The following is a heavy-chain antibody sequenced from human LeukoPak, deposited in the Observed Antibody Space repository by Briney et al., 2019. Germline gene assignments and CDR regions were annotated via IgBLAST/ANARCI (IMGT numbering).Heavy chain of an antibody. D-gene: IGHD4-23*01. Sequence: PGGSLRLSCAASGFTFRTYWMSWVRQAPGKGLEWVANINQDGSEKNYVDSVKGRFTISRDNVKNSLYLQMNSLRADDTAVYYCAREGMALVNFDYWGQGTLVTISS. CDR2: INQDGSEK. CDR1: GFTFRTYW. J-gene: IGHJ4*02. CDR3: AREGMALVNFDY. V-gene: IGHV3-7*01.